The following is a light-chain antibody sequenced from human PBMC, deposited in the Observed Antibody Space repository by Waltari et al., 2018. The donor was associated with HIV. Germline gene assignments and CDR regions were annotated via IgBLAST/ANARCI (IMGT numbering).Light chain of an antibody. J-gene: IGKJ4*01. Sequence: VLPHSPDTLSLSPGARAQHPLPASQRVTSGFLAWYQQKPGRTPRLVIYGASSRATGIPDRFSGGGSGTHFTLNISGVEPEDIAVYFGQQYATAPELTFGGGTQLDIK. CDR2: GAS. V-gene: IGKV3-20*01. CDR3: QQYATAPELT. CDR1: QRVTSGF.